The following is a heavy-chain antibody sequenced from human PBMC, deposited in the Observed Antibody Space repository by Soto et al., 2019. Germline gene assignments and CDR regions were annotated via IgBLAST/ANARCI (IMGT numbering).Heavy chain of an antibody. CDR1: GFTFSSYA. Sequence: QVQLVESGGGVVQPGRSLRLSCAASGFTFSSYAMQWVRQAPGKGLEWVAVISYDGSNKYYADSVKGRFTISRDNSKNTLYLQMNSLGAVDSAVYYVARGSACWVQGTLETVAS. CDR3: ARGSAC. D-gene: IGHD6-19*01. CDR2: ISYDGSNK. V-gene: IGHV3-30-3*01. J-gene: IGHJ4*02.